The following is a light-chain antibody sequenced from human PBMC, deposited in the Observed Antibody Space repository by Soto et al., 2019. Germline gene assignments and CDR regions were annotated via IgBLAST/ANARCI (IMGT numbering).Light chain of an antibody. V-gene: IGKV1-12*01. J-gene: IGKJ1*01. Sequence: DIQMTQFPSSVSASVGDRLIITCRASQGVGNWLAWYQQRPGEAPNLLIYAASSLQSGVPSRFSGSGSGTNFTLIINDLQPEDFATYYCQQTHTFPRTFGQGTKVEV. CDR1: QGVGNW. CDR2: AAS. CDR3: QQTHTFPRT.